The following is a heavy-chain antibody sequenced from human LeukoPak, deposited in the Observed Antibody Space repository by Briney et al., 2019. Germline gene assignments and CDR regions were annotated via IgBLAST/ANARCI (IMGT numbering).Heavy chain of an antibody. CDR2: IYHSGST. V-gene: IGHV4-38-2*02. Sequence: KPSETLSLTCTVSGYSISTGYYWGWIRQPPGKGLEWIGSIYHSGSTYSNPSLKSRVTISVDTSKNQFSLKLSSVTAADTAVYYCARRPGIYYSGSGRNYYYYYMDVWGKGTTVTISS. CDR3: ARRPGIYYSGSGRNYYYYYMDV. D-gene: IGHD3-10*01. CDR1: GYSISTGYY. J-gene: IGHJ6*03.